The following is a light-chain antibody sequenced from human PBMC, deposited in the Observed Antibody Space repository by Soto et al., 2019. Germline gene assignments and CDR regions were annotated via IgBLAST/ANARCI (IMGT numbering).Light chain of an antibody. V-gene: IGKV3-11*01. J-gene: IGKJ5*01. CDR1: QSVSSF. CDR2: DAS. CDR3: HQYGTSPPIT. Sequence: EIVLTQSPATLSLSPGERATLSCRASQSVSSFLAWYQQKPGQAPRLLIYDASNRATGIPARFSGSGSGTDFTLTISRLEPEDFAVYYCHQYGTSPPITFAQGTRLEIK.